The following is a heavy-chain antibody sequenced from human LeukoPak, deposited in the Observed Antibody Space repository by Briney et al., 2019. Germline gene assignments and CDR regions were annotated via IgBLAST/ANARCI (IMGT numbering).Heavy chain of an antibody. CDR1: GYTFTSYG. Sequence: ASVKVSCKASGYTFTSYGISWVRQAPGQGLEWMGWISAYNGNTNYAQKLQGRVTMTTDTSTSTAYMELSSLRSEDTAVYYCASPAAPYSSSYNFDYWGQGTLVTVSS. V-gene: IGHV1-18*01. D-gene: IGHD6-13*01. CDR2: ISAYNGNT. CDR3: ASPAAPYSSSYNFDY. J-gene: IGHJ4*02.